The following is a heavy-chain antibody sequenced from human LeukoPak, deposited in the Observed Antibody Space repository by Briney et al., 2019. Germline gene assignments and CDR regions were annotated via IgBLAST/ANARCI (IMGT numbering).Heavy chain of an antibody. J-gene: IGHJ6*03. CDR2: IYTSGST. D-gene: IGHD1-26*01. V-gene: IGHV4-4*07. CDR1: GGSISSYY. CDR3: ARDFRDSGSSLVHYYYDYMDV. Sequence: PSETLSLTCTVSGGSISSYYWSWIRQPAGKGLEWIGRIYTSGSTNYNPSLKSRVTLSVDTSKNQFSVMLSSVTAADTAVYYCARDFRDSGSSLVHYYYDYMDVWGKGTTVTVSS.